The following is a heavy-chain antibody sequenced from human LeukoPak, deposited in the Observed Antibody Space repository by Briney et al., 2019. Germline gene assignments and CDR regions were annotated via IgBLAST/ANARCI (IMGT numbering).Heavy chain of an antibody. D-gene: IGHD3-22*01. V-gene: IGHV1-46*02. J-gene: IGHJ4*02. Sequence: ASVKVSCKASGYTFNSSYMHWVRQAPGQGLEWMGIINPSDDSTRYAQKFQGRVTMTKDTSTNTVYMHLSSLRSDDAAVYYCARAFNYYDSSGGDCWGQGTLVTVSS. CDR3: ARAFNYYDSSGGDC. CDR2: INPSDDST. CDR1: GYTFNSSY.